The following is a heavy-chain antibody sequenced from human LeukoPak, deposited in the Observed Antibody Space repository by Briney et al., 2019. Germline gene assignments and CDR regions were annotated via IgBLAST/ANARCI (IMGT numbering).Heavy chain of an antibody. Sequence: GGSLRLSCVVSGFTFNKCWMNWVRQAPGKGLEWVAHINPDGRDKYYVDSVKGRFSIYRDNAENSMYLQMNSLRVEDTAVYYCTSWGDTTAEYFQRWGQGTLVTVSS. CDR2: INPDGRDK. CDR1: GFTFNKCW. CDR3: TSWGDTTAEYFQR. J-gene: IGHJ1*01. D-gene: IGHD2-21*02. V-gene: IGHV3-7*01.